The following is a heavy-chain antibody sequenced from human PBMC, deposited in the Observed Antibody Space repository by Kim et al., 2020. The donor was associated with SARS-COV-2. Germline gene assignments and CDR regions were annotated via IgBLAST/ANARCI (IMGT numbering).Heavy chain of an antibody. J-gene: IGHJ3*02. V-gene: IGHV3-7*01. CDR3: ARDCSRRVGATRRWDDAFDI. CDR2: IKQDGSEK. D-gene: IGHD1-26*01. CDR1: GFTFSSYW. Sequence: GGSLRLSCAASGFTFSSYWMSWVRQAPGKGLEWVANIKQDGSEKYYVDSVKGRFTISRDNAKNSLYLQMNSLRAEDTAVYYCARDCSRRVGATRRWDDAFDIWGQGTMVTVSS.